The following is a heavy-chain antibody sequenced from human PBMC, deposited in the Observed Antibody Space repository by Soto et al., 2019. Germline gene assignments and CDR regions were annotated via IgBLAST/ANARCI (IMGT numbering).Heavy chain of an antibody. CDR3: ATRPLLPGAP. D-gene: IGHD3-22*01. CDR2: IYSVGST. Sequence: EVQLVESGGGLIQPGGSLRLSCAASGFTFSSNDMNWVRQAPGKGLEWVSLIYSVGSTYYADSVKGRFTISRDNSKNTLYLQMSSRRAEDTAVYYCATRPLLPGAPWGQGTMVTVSS. CDR1: GFTFSSND. V-gene: IGHV3-53*01. J-gene: IGHJ3*01.